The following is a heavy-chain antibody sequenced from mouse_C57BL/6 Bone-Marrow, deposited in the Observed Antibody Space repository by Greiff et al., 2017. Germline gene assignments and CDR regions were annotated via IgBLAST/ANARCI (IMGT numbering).Heavy chain of an antibody. V-gene: IGHV14-3*01. CDR1: GFNIKNTY. CDR2: IDPANGNP. D-gene: IGHD1-1*01. CDR3: AATGVASDYFDY. Sequence: VQLQQSVAELVRPGASVKLSCTASGFNIKNTYMHWVKQRPEQGLEWIGRIDPANGNPKYAPKFQGKSTITADTSANPAYLQLSSLTSEETDIYDCAATGVASDYFDYWGQGTTLTVSS. J-gene: IGHJ2*01.